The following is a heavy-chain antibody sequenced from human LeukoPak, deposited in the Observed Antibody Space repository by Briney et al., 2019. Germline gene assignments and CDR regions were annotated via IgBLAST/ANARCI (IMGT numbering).Heavy chain of an antibody. J-gene: IGHJ4*02. Sequence: SETLSLTCAVYGGSFSGYYWSWIRQPPGKGLEWIGEINHSGSTNYNPSLKSRVTISVDTSKNQFSLKLSSVTAADTAVYYCAINSSGDSSGYDYWGQGILVTVSS. CDR3: AINSSGDSSGYDY. D-gene: IGHD3-22*01. CDR1: GGSFSGYY. V-gene: IGHV4-34*01. CDR2: INHSGST.